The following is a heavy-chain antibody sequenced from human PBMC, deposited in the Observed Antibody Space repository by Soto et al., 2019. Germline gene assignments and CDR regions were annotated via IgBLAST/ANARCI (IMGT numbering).Heavy chain of an antibody. V-gene: IGHV3-30*18. CDR1: GFTFSSYG. CDR2: ISYDGSNK. D-gene: IGHD3-3*01. Sequence: PGGSLRLSCAASGFTFSSYGMHWVRQAPGKGLEWVAVISYDGSNKYYADSVKGRFTISRDNSKNTLYLQMNSLRAEDTAVYYCAKDHVNYDFWSGYYPYYCGMEVWGQGTTVTVSS. CDR3: AKDHVNYDFWSGYYPYYCGMEV. J-gene: IGHJ6*01.